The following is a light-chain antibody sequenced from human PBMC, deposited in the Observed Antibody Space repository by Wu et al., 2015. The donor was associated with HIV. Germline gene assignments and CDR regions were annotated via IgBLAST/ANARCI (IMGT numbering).Light chain of an antibody. J-gene: IGKJ1*01. CDR3: QQFNNYPRT. CDR1: QGISSA. CDR2: DAS. Sequence: AIQLTQSPSSLSASVGDRVTTTCRASQGISSALAWYQQKPGKAPNLLIYDASSLESGVPSRFSGSGSGTDFTLTISSLQPEDFATYYCQQFNNYPRTFGQGTKVEIK. V-gene: IGKV1D-13*01.